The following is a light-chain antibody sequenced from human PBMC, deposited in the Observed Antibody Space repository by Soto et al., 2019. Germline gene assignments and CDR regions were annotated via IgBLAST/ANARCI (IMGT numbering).Light chain of an antibody. CDR2: AAS. J-gene: IGKJ4*01. CDR1: QGISKY. Sequence: DVQMTQAPSSQSASVGDRVIITCRASQGISKYLAWYQQKPGKVPKLLIYAASILQSGVPSRFSGSGSGTDFTLTISSLQPEDVATYYCQKYNSAPRTFGGGTKVEIK. V-gene: IGKV1-27*01. CDR3: QKYNSAPRT.